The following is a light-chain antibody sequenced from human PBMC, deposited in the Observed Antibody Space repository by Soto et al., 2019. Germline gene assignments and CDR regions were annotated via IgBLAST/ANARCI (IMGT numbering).Light chain of an antibody. J-gene: IGLJ3*02. Sequence: QSVLTQPPSVSGAPGQRVTISCTGSYSNIGAGYEVHWYQQIPGTAPKLLISGHNNRPSGVPDRFFGSKSGTSAFLTIIGLQPEDEADYYCQSYDSSLSGSGVFGGGTKVTVL. CDR1: YSNIGAGYE. CDR3: QSYDSSLSGSGV. CDR2: GHN. V-gene: IGLV1-40*01.